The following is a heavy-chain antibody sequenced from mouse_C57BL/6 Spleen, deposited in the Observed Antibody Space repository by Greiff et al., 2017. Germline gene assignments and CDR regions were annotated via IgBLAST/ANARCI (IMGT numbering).Heavy chain of an antibody. CDR3: AKDAITTVGESFDV. CDR2: IYPGSGNT. V-gene: IGHV1-66*01. Sequence: QVQLKESGPELVKPGASVKISCKASGYSFTSYYIHWVKQRPGQGLEWIGWIYPGSGNTKYNEKLKGKATLTADTSSSTSYMELSILTSEASAVYYCAKDAITTVGESFDVWGTGTTVTFSS. CDR1: GYSFTSYY. D-gene: IGHD1-1*01. J-gene: IGHJ1*03.